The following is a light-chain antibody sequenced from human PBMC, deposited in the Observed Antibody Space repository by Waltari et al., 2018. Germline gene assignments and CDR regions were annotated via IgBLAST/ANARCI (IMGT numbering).Light chain of an antibody. CDR3: MQSTKDPRT. CDR2: KVT. V-gene: IGKV2D-29*02. CDR1: QSLLHSNGNTY. Sequence: DIVMTQTPLSLPVTPGEPASISCRSSQSLLHSNGNTYLHWYLQKPGQSPRLLIYKVTNRESGVPDRFSGSGSGTDFTLKISRVEPEDVGVYYCMQSTKDPRTFGQGTKGEIK. J-gene: IGKJ1*01.